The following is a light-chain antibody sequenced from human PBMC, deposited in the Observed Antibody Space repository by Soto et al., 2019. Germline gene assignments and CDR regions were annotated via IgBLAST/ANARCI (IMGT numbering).Light chain of an antibody. J-gene: IGLJ1*01. V-gene: IGLV2-18*01. Sequence: QSVLTQPPSVSGSPGQSVTISCTGTSSDVGSYNRVSWYQQPPGTAPKLMIYEVSNRPSGVPDRFSGSKSGNTASLTNSGLQAEDEADYYCSLYTSSSTLYVFGTGTKLTVL. CDR2: EVS. CDR3: SLYTSSSTLYV. CDR1: SSDVGSYNR.